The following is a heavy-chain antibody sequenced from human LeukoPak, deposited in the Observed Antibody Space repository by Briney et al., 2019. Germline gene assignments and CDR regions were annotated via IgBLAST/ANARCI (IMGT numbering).Heavy chain of an antibody. V-gene: IGHV3-74*01. CDR1: GITFSNYW. D-gene: IGHD2/OR15-2a*01. J-gene: IGHJ4*02. CDR2: INDDGSRT. Sequence: PGGSLRLSCAASGITFSNYWMHWVRQAPGKGQVWVSRINDDGSRTIYADSVKGRFNISRDNAKNRLYLQMNSLRVDDTAVYYCTRAGQFYGLDHWGQGNLDSV. CDR3: TRAGQFYGLDH.